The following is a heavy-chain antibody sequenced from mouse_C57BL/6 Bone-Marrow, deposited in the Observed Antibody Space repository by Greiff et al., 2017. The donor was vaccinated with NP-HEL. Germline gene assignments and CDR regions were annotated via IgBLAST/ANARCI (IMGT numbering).Heavy chain of an antibody. V-gene: IGHV1-69*01. CDR3: ARLHYDYPYYAMDY. J-gene: IGHJ4*01. CDR1: GYTFTSYW. D-gene: IGHD2-4*01. Sequence: VQLQQSGAELVMPGASVKLSCKASGYTFTSYWMHWVKQRPGQGLEWIGEIDPSDSYTNYNQKFKGKSTLTVDKSSSTAYMQLSSLTSEDSAVYYCARLHYDYPYYAMDYWGQGTSVTVSS. CDR2: IDPSDSYT.